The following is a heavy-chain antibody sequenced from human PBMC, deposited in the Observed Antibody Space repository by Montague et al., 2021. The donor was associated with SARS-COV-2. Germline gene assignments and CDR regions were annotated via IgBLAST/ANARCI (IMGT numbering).Heavy chain of an antibody. CDR1: GGSISSSSYY. Sequence: SETLSLTCTVSGGSISSSSYYWGWIRQPPGKGLEWIGSIYYSGSTYYNESLKSRVTISVDTSKNQFSLKLSSVTAADTAVYYCARLSNYYGSGSYYPHNYYYYGMEVWGQGTTVTVSS. J-gene: IGHJ6*02. CDR3: ARLSNYYGSGSYYPHNYYYYGMEV. D-gene: IGHD3-10*01. CDR2: IYYSGST. V-gene: IGHV4-39*01.